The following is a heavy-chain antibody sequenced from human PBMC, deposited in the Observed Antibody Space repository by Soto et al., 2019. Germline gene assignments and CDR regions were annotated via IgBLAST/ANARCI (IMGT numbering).Heavy chain of an antibody. CDR3: ATERGPEVSATIVGDA. D-gene: IGHD2-21*01. CDR1: GFTFSNSE. V-gene: IGHV3-48*03. J-gene: IGHJ3*01. Sequence: GGSMRLSCVGSGFTFSNSEINWVRQAPGKGMEWSSYIRHSAHIYYADAVKGRFTIYRDNAKNSVYLQMNSLRVEETAVYYCATERGPEVSATIVGDAWGQGILGTVSS. CDR2: IRHSAHI.